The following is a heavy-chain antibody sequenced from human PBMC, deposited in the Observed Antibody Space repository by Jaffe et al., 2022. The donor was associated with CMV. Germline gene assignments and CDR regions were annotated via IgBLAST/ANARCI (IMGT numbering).Heavy chain of an antibody. J-gene: IGHJ4*02. V-gene: IGHV1-18*04. CDR3: ARGRGIYCSSTSCYSTYYFDY. Sequence: QVQLVQSGAEVKKPGASVKVSCKASGYTFTSYGISWVRQAPGQGLEWMGWISAYNGNTNYAQKLQGRVTMTTDTSTSTAYMELRSLRSDDTAVYYCARGRGIYCSSTSCYSTYYFDYWGQGTLVTVSS. CDR1: GYTFTSYG. D-gene: IGHD2-2*02. CDR2: ISAYNGNT.